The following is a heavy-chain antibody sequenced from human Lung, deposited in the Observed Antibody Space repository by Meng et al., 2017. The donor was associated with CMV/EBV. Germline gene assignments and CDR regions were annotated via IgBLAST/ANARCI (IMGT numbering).Heavy chain of an antibody. V-gene: IGHV3-7*01. CDR1: GFTFSSYW. Sequence: SCAASGFTFSSYWMSWVRQAPGKGLEWVANIKQDGSEKYYVDSVEGRFTISRENAKDSLYLQMNALRAEDTAVYYCARRPWGLDVWGQGTTVTVSS. CDR2: IKQDGSEK. CDR3: ARRPWGLDV. J-gene: IGHJ6*02.